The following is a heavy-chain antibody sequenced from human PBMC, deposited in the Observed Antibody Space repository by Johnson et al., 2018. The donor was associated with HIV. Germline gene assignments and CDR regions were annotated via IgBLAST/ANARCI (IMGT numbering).Heavy chain of an antibody. CDR2: IRYDGTNQ. CDR3: AGLPDAFDS. V-gene: IGHV3-30*02. CDR1: GFTFSSYD. J-gene: IGHJ3*02. D-gene: IGHD5-12*01. Sequence: QVQLVESGGGVVQPGRSLRLSCAASGFTFSSYDMHWVRQAPGKGLEWVAFIRYDGTNQPFADSVKGRFTISRDNSKNTRYLQLNSLRAEDTAVYYCAGLPDAFDSWGQGTMVTVSS.